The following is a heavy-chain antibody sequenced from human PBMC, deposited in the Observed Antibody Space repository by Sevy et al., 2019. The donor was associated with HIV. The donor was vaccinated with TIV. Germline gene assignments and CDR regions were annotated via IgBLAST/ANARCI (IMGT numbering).Heavy chain of an antibody. V-gene: IGHV3-30*18. CDR1: GFTFSSYG. Sequence: AGSLRLSCAASGFTFSSYGMHWVRQAPGKGLEWVAVISYDGSNKYYADSVKGRFTISRDNSKNTLYLQMNSLRAEDTAVYYCAKSGGSSSWYLDYWGQGTLVTVSS. CDR3: AKSGGSSSWYLDY. J-gene: IGHJ4*02. CDR2: ISYDGSNK. D-gene: IGHD6-13*01.